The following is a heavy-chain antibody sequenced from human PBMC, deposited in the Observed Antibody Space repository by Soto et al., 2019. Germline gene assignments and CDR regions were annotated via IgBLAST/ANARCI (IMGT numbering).Heavy chain of an antibody. CDR2: IPYDGSNK. Sequence: GGSLRLSCASSGCMFSDYSMHWVRQAPGKGLEWVAVIPYDGSNKHYADSVEGRFTVSRDNSKNTLYLQMSSLRAEDTAVYYCAKSAGYYYDSPDYWGQGTPVTVSS. CDR1: GCMFSDYS. D-gene: IGHD3-22*01. J-gene: IGHJ4*02. V-gene: IGHV3-30-3*02. CDR3: AKSAGYYYDSPDY.